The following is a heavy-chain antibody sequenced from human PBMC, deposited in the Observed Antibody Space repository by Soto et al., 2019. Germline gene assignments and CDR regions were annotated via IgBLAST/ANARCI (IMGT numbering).Heavy chain of an antibody. D-gene: IGHD6-13*01. CDR2: INHSGST. J-gene: IGHJ4*02. V-gene: IGHV4-34*01. Sequence: QVQLQQWGAGLLKPSEILSLTCAVYGGSFSGYYWNWIRQPPGKGLEWIGEINHSGSTNYNPSLKSRVTISVDTSKNQFSLKLSSVTAADTAVYYCARGNIAAPGVPFDYWGQGTLVTVSS. CDR1: GGSFSGYY. CDR3: ARGNIAAPGVPFDY.